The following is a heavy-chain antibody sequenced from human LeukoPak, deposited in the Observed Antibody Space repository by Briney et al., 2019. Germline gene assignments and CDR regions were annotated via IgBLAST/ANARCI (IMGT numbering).Heavy chain of an antibody. V-gene: IGHV3-23*01. CDR2: ISGSGGST. Sequence: PGGSLRLSCAASGFTFSSYAMSWVRQAPGKGLEWVSAISGSGGSTYYADSVKGRFTISRDNSKNTLYLQMNSLRAEDTALYYCARKWYYYDSSGNFDYWGQGTLVTVSS. J-gene: IGHJ4*02. D-gene: IGHD3-22*01. CDR1: GFTFSSYA. CDR3: ARKWYYYDSSGNFDY.